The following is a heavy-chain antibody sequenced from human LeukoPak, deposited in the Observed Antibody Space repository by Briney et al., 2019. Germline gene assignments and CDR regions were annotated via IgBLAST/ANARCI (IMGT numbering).Heavy chain of an antibody. J-gene: IGHJ4*02. CDR1: GFTFSSFG. CDR3: ARGCGGGPGCYILDY. V-gene: IGHV3-33*08. D-gene: IGHD2-21*01. Sequence: GGSLRLSCSASGFTFSSFGMHWVRQAPGKGLEWVAIIWPDGSNEVYIESVKGRFTISRDNSKNTLYLHMNSLRGEDAAMYYCARGCGGGPGCYILDYWGQGTLVTVSS. CDR2: IWPDGSNE.